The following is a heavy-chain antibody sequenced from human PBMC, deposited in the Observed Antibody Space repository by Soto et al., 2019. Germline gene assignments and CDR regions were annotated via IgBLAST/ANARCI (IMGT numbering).Heavy chain of an antibody. CDR1: GFTFGSYS. V-gene: IGHV3-48*01. Sequence: GGSLRLSCAASGFTFGSYSVNWVRQAPGKGLEWVSSISSSSSTIYYADSVKGRFTISRDNAKNSLYLQMNSLRAEDTAVYYCARRYSSGWYNWFDPWGQGTLVTVSS. CDR3: ARRYSSGWYNWFDP. J-gene: IGHJ5*02. CDR2: ISSSSSTI. D-gene: IGHD6-19*01.